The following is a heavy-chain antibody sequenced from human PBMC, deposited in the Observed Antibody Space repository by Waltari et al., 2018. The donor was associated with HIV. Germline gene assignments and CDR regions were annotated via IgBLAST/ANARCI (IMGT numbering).Heavy chain of an antibody. CDR1: GYMFTGHY. V-gene: IGHV1-2*02. CDR2: INPISGGT. D-gene: IGHD2-2*01. CDR3: ARESGYQLVRWLDP. J-gene: IGHJ5*02. Sequence: QVHLVQSGPEVKKPGASMKVSCKASGYMFTGHYMHWLRPAPGQGLEWMGWINPISGGTNYAQTLQGRVTMTRDAPINTVYMELKSLRYDDTAMYYCARESGYQLVRWLDPWGQGTRVTVSS.